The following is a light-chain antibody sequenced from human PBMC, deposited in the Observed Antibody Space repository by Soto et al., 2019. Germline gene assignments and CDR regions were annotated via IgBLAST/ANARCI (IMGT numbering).Light chain of an antibody. CDR1: QTVTNNY. V-gene: IGKV3-20*01. CDR3: QQYGTSPLT. J-gene: IGKJ4*02. CDR2: GAS. Sequence: EIVLTQSPGTLSLSAGEGVSLSCRASQTVTNNYLAWYQQKPDQAPRLLIFGASNRATGSPDRFSGSGSGTEFTLSISRRAHEEVALYCCQQYGTSPLTFGGGAMMEVK.